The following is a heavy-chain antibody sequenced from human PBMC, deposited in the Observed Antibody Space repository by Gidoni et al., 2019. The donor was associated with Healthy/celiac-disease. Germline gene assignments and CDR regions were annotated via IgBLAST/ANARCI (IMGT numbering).Heavy chain of an antibody. Sequence: QVQLQESGPGLVKPSETLSLPRTVPGGSISSYYWRWIRQPPGKGLEWIGYIYYSGSTNYNPSLKSRVTISVDTSKNQFSLKLSSVTAADTAVYYCASSTTVTIFGYWGQGTLVTVSS. D-gene: IGHD4-4*01. CDR3: ASSTTVTIFGY. CDR1: GGSISSYY. CDR2: IYYSGST. J-gene: IGHJ4*02. V-gene: IGHV4-59*01.